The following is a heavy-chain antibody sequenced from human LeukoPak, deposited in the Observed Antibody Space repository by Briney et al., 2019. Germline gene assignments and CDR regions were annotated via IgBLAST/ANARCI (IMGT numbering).Heavy chain of an antibody. CDR2: IKEDGSEK. CDR3: AREKPLPTYYYGSGDAFDI. Sequence: GGSLRLSCAAFSGYWMTWVRQAPGKGLEWVANIKEDGSEKYYVDSVKGRFTISRDNAKNSLFLQMNSLRAEDTAVYYCAREKPLPTYYYGSGDAFDIWGQGTMVTVSS. D-gene: IGHD3-10*01. J-gene: IGHJ3*02. CDR1: SGYW. V-gene: IGHV3-7*01.